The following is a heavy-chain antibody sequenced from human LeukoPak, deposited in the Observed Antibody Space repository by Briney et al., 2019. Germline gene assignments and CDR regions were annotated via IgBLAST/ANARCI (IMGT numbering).Heavy chain of an antibody. D-gene: IGHD2-21*02. CDR2: INPNSGGT. V-gene: IGHV1-2*02. J-gene: IGHJ4*02. CDR3: ARAISCGGDCYPSYFDY. Sequence: ASVKVSCKASGYTFTGYYMHWVRQAPGQGLEWMGWINPNSGGTNYAQKFQGRVTMTRDTSISTAYMELSRLRSDDTAVYYCARAISCGGDCYPSYFDYWGQGTLVTVSS. CDR1: GYTFTGYY.